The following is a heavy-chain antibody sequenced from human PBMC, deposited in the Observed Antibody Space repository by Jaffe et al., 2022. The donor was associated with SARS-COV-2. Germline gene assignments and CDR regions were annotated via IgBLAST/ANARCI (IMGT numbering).Heavy chain of an antibody. CDR2: IYYSGST. CDR3: ARDAGGGSGSYRVNWFDP. J-gene: IGHJ5*02. Sequence: QVQLQESGPGLVKPSETLSLTCTVSGGSISSYYWSWIRQPPGKGLEWIGYIYYSGSTNYNPSLKSRVTISVDTSKNQFSLKLSSVTAADTAVYYCARDAGGGSGSYRVNWFDPWGQGTLVTVSS. V-gene: IGHV4-59*01. CDR1: GGSISSYY. D-gene: IGHD1-26*01.